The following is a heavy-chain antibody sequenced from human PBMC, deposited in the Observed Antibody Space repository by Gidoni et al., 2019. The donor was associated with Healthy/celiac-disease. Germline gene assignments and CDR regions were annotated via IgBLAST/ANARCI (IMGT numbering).Heavy chain of an antibody. CDR3: AKGRPGQWLVTHPHFDY. J-gene: IGHJ4*02. CDR1: GFTLRSTG. D-gene: IGHD6-19*01. Sequence: QVQLVESGGGVVQPGGSLRLPGAASGFTLRSTGMHWVRQAPGKGLEWVAFIRYDGSNKYYADSVKGRFTISRDNSKNTLYLQMNSLRAEDTAVYYCAKGRPGQWLVTHPHFDYWGQGTLVTVSS. CDR2: IRYDGSNK. V-gene: IGHV3-30*02.